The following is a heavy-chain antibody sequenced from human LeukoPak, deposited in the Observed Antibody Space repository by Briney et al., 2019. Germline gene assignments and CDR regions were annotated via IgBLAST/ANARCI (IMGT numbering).Heavy chain of an antibody. Sequence: ASLKVSCKASGYTFPGYYMHWVGQVRGQALEWMTCINPNSGGTNYAQKFQGRVTMTRDTSISTAYMELSSLRSEDTAVYYCARSEDYDSSGYYSAAAFDIWGQGTMVTVSS. CDR1: GYTFPGYY. CDR3: ARSEDYDSSGYYSAAAFDI. D-gene: IGHD3-22*01. CDR2: INPNSGGT. J-gene: IGHJ3*02. V-gene: IGHV1-2*02.